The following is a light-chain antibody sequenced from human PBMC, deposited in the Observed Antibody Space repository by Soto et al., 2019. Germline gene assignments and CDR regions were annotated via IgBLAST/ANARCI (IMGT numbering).Light chain of an antibody. CDR3: QNYNSAPLT. CDR2: TAS. CDR1: QGITTY. V-gene: IGKV1-27*01. Sequence: DIQMTQSPSSLSASVGDRVTITCRASQGITTYLAWYQQKPGKVPKLLIYTASTLQSGVPSRFSGSGSGTDFTLTFSSLQPEDVATYYCQNYNSAPLTFGGGTKVEI. J-gene: IGKJ4*01.